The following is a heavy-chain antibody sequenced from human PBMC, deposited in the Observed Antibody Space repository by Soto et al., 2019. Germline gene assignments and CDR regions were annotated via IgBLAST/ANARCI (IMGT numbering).Heavy chain of an antibody. Sequence: GSLRLSCEASGFTFRNYDMHWVRQRPGKGLEWVAVIWADGSNKYYLDSVKGRFTISRDNSKNTVYLQMNSLRAEDTAVYYCAKDPLTAMVTFFDYWGQGTLVTVSS. D-gene: IGHD5-18*01. CDR2: IWADGSNK. CDR1: GFTFRNYD. J-gene: IGHJ4*02. CDR3: AKDPLTAMVTFFDY. V-gene: IGHV3-33*06.